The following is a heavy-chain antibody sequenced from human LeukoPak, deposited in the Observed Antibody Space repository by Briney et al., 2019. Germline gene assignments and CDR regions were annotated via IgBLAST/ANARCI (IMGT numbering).Heavy chain of an antibody. D-gene: IGHD2-15*01. CDR2: IKQDGSEK. CDR1: GFTFSSYW. V-gene: IGHV3-7*01. CDR3: ARSIVVVVGAYYMDV. Sequence: EGFLRLSCAASGFTFSSYWMSWVRQAPWKGLEWVANIKQDGSEKYYVDSVKGRFTISRDNAKNSLYLQMNSPRAEDTAVYYCARSIVVVVGAYYMDVWGKGTTVTVSS. J-gene: IGHJ6*03.